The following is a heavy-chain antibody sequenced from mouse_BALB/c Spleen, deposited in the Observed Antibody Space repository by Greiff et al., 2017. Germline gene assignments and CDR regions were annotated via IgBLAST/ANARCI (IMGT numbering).Heavy chain of an antibody. CDR3: ARVGTTVVATRIDYAMDY. Sequence: QVQLKESGPGLVAPSQSLSITCTVSGFSLTSYGVHWVRQPPGKGLEWLGVIWAGGSTNYNSALMSRLSISKDNSKSQVFLKMNSLQTDDTAMYYCARVGTTVVATRIDYAMDYWGQGASVTVSS. D-gene: IGHD1-1*01. J-gene: IGHJ4*01. V-gene: IGHV2-9*02. CDR1: GFSLTSYG. CDR2: IWAGGST.